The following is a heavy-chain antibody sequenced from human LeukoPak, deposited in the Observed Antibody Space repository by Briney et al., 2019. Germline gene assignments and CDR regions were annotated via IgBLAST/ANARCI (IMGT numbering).Heavy chain of an antibody. D-gene: IGHD3-22*01. V-gene: IGHV3-23*01. CDR3: ARDYYDSSGCWDY. Sequence: YPGGSLRLSCAASGFTFSSYAMSWVRQAPGKGLEWVSTISSSGYSTHYADSVKGRFTISRDNSKNTLHLQMNSLRGEDTAVYYCARDYYDSSGCWDYWGQGTLVTVSS. CDR1: GFTFSSYA. CDR2: ISSSGYST. J-gene: IGHJ4*02.